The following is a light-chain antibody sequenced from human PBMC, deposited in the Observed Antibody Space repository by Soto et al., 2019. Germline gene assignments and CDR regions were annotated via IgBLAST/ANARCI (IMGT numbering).Light chain of an antibody. Sequence: QAVVTQPPSGSGAPGQRVTISCTGSFSNIGAGYDVHWYQQLPGTAPKLLIYGNSNRPSGVPDRFSGSKSGTSASLAITGLQAEDEADYYCQSYDSSLSGVLFGGGTKLTVL. V-gene: IGLV1-40*01. CDR3: QSYDSSLSGVL. J-gene: IGLJ2*01. CDR2: GNS. CDR1: FSNIGAGYD.